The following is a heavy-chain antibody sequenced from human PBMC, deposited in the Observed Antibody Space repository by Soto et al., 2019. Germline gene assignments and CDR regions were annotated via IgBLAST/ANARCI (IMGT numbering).Heavy chain of an antibody. Sequence: QVQLVQSGAEVKKPGSSVKVSCKASGGTFSSYTISWVRQAPGQGLEWMGRIIPILGIANYAHKFQCRVTITADKSTSAADMELSSLRSEDTAVYYCARNPYGSGSSTVDYWGQGTLVTVSS. CDR3: ARNPYGSGSSTVDY. CDR1: GGTFSSYT. CDR2: IIPILGIA. D-gene: IGHD3-10*01. J-gene: IGHJ4*02. V-gene: IGHV1-69*02.